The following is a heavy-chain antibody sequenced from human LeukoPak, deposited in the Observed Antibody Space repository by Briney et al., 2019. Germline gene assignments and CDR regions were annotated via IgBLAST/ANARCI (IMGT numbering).Heavy chain of an antibody. CDR1: GFTFSAYS. Sequence: GGSLRLSCAASGFTFSAYSMTWVRQGPGKELEWVSSIYPSGDSTFYADSVKGRFTISRDNSKNTLYLQMSSLRTEDTAIYYCAKDVVPDSGWDLGYWGQGTLVTVSS. J-gene: IGHJ4*02. CDR3: AKDVVPDSGWDLGY. CDR2: IYPSGDST. D-gene: IGHD6-19*01. V-gene: IGHV3-23*01.